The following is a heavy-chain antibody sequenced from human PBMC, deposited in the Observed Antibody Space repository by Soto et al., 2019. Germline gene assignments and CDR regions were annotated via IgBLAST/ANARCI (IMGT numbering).Heavy chain of an antibody. V-gene: IGHV4-30-4*01. CDR2: IYYSGST. CDR1: GGSISSGDYY. CDR3: ARDGYDSSGYRGGFDY. J-gene: IGHJ4*02. D-gene: IGHD3-22*01. Sequence: PSETLSLTCTVSGGSISSGDYYWSWIRQPPGKGLEWIGYIYYSGSTYYNPSLKSRVTISVDTSKNQFSLKLSSVTAADTAVYYCARDGYDSSGYRGGFDYWGQGTLVTVSS.